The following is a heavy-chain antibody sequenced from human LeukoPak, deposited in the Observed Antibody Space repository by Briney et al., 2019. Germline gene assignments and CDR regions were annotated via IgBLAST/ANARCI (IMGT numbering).Heavy chain of an antibody. D-gene: IGHD3-3*01. CDR2: IIPIFGTA. Sequence: GASVKVSCKASGGTFSSYAISWVRQAPGQGLEWMGGIIPIFGTANYVQKFQGRVTITADKSTSTAYMELSSLRSEDTAVYYCASHYDFWSARVDYWGQGTLVTVSS. J-gene: IGHJ4*02. CDR3: ASHYDFWSARVDY. V-gene: IGHV1-69*06. CDR1: GGTFSSYA.